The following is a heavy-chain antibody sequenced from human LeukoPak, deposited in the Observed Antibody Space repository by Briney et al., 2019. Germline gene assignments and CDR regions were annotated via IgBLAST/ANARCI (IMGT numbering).Heavy chain of an antibody. V-gene: IGHV4-4*07. CDR2: IYTSGST. D-gene: IGHD3-10*01. CDR3: ARDQYYYGSGSYYSYYFDY. CDR1: GGSISTYY. J-gene: IGHJ4*02. Sequence: SETLSLTCTVSGGSISTYYWSWIRQPAGKGLEWIGRIYTSGSTNYNPSLKSRVTMSVDTSKNQFSLKLSSVTAADTAVYYCARDQYYYGSGSYYSYYFDYWGQGTLVTVSS.